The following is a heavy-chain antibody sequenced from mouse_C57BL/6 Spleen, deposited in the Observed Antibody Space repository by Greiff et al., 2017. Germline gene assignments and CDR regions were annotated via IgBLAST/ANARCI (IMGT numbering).Heavy chain of an antibody. Sequence: VQLQQPGAELVRPGTSVKLSCKASGYTFTSYWMHWVKQRPGQGLEWIGVIDPSDSYTNYNQKFKGKDTLTVDTSSSTAYMQISSLTSEDSAVYYCARYYSNGWYFDVWGTGTTVTVSS. CDR2: IDPSDSYT. CDR3: ARYYSNGWYFDV. V-gene: IGHV1-59*01. J-gene: IGHJ1*03. D-gene: IGHD2-5*01. CDR1: GYTFTSYW.